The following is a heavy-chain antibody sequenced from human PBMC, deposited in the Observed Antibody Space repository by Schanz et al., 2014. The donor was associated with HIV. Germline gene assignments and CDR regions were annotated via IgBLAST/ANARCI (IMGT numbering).Heavy chain of an antibody. CDR3: ARAKWPPRNRHFDF. CDR1: GSSVTYFY. J-gene: IGHJ4*02. D-gene: IGHD5-12*01. V-gene: IGHV4-34*02. Sequence: QVQLQQWGAGLLKPSETLSLTCAVYGSSVTYFYWSWIRQSPGKGLEWIAEVNHSGDANHNPSLKSRVTISGDTSKNQFPLKRDSGTAADTAVYYCARAKWPPRNRHFDFWGQGNLVTVS. CDR2: VNHSGDA.